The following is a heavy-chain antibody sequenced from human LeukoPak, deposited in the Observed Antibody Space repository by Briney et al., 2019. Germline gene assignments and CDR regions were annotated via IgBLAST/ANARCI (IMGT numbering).Heavy chain of an antibody. CDR2: ISYDGRKK. CDR3: AKDRDGYNRYWYFDV. V-gene: IGHV3-30*18. CDR1: GFTFSSHM. J-gene: IGHJ2*01. Sequence: PGGSLRLSCAASGFTFSSHMMHWVRQAPAKGLEWVAVISYDGRKKYYGDSVKGRFTISRDNSKSTLYLQMNSLRAEDTAVYYCAKDRDGYNRYWYFDVWGRGTRVTVSS. D-gene: IGHD5-24*01.